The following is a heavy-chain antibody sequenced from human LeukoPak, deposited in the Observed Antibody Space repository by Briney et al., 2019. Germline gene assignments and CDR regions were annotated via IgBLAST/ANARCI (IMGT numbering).Heavy chain of an antibody. CDR3: ARRRSDLNWYDP. V-gene: IGHV4-4*07. CDR1: GGSISSYF. D-gene: IGHD6-19*01. J-gene: IGHJ5*02. CDR2: IYSSGST. Sequence: SETLSLTCTVSGGSISSYFWTWIWQPAGKGLEWIGRIYSSGSTNYNPSLKSRVTISIDTSKNQISLNLISVTAADTAIYYCARRRSDLNWYDPWGQGTLVTVSS.